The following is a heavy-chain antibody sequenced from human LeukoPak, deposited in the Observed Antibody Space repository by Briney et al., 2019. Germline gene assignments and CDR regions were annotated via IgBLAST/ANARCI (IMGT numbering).Heavy chain of an antibody. D-gene: IGHD2-2*01. V-gene: IGHV3-11*01. CDR1: GFSFSDYY. Sequence: GGSLRLSCAASGFSFSDYYMSWFRQAPGKGLEWVSYISSGGDTIHYADSVKGRFTISRDNSKNTLYLQMNSLRAEDTAVYYCAKSTSTHELQSDYWGQGTLVTVSS. J-gene: IGHJ4*02. CDR3: AKSTSTHELQSDY. CDR2: ISSGGDTI.